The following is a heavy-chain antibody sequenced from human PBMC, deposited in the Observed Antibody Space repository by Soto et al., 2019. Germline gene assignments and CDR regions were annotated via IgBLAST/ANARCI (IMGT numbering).Heavy chain of an antibody. Sequence: ASVKVSCKASGYSFTSHYMHWVRQLPGKGLEWMGIIYPDDSDTRYSPSFQGQVTISADKSFTTVYLQWNSLKASDTAIYYCARPGYYDSSGFFNFDHWGQGTLVTVSS. V-gene: IGHV5-51*01. CDR3: ARPGYYDSSGFFNFDH. CDR2: IYPDDSDT. J-gene: IGHJ4*02. D-gene: IGHD3-22*01. CDR1: GYSFTSHY.